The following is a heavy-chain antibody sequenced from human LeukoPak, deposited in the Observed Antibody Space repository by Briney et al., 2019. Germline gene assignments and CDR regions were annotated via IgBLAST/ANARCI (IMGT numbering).Heavy chain of an antibody. J-gene: IGHJ4*02. CDR2: IRYDGSNT. Sequence: GGSLRLSCAASGFIFSSYGMQWVRQAPGKGLEWVAFIRYDGSNTYYADSVKGRFTISRDNPKNTLHLQMNSLRAEDTAVYYCAKDTFLYGDPSGYYFDYWGQGTLVTVSS. D-gene: IGHD4-17*01. CDR3: AKDTFLYGDPSGYYFDY. CDR1: GFIFSSYG. V-gene: IGHV3-30*02.